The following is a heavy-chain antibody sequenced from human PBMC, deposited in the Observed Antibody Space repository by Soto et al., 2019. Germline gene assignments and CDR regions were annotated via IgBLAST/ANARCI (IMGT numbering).Heavy chain of an antibody. Sequence: EVQLVESGGGLVQPGGSLRLSCAASGFTVSNNYMSWVRQSPGKGLECVSLIYSGGNTKYADSVKGRFTISRARSTNPLSLQINSLRAEDLAMFYCAAVLPTVPTPVQQRGQGNLVIVSS. V-gene: IGHV3-66*01. CDR1: GFTVSNNY. CDR3: AAVLPTVPTPVQQ. J-gene: IGHJ1*01. D-gene: IGHD4-17*01. CDR2: IYSGGNT.